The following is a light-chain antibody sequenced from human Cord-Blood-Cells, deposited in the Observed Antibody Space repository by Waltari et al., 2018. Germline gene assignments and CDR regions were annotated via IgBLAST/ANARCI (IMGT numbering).Light chain of an antibody. J-gene: IGKJ4*01. V-gene: IGKV1-33*01. CDR2: DAS. CDR1: QDISNY. Sequence: DIQMTQSLYSLSESVGDRVTITCQESQDISNYLNWYQQKPGKAPKLLIYDASNLETGVPSRFSGSGSRTDFTFTISSLQPEDIATYYCQQYDNLPLTFGGGTKFEIK. CDR3: QQYDNLPLT.